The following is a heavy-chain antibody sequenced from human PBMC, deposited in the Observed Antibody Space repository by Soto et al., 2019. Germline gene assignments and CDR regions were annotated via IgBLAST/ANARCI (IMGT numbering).Heavy chain of an antibody. J-gene: IGHJ4*02. CDR1: GEGIESCA. Sequence: GASVEVSWEACGEGIESCAMSWVQQAPGQGREWMGWISAYNGNTNYAQKLQGKVTMTTDTSTSTAYMELRSLRSDYTAVDDCARGGGDWASDYRGQGSPVTVSS. V-gene: IGHV1-18*04. D-gene: IGHD2-21*02. CDR2: ISAYNGNT. CDR3: ARGGGDWASDY.